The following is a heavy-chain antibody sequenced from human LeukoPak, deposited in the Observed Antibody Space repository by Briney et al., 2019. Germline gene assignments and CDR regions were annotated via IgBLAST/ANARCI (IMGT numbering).Heavy chain of an antibody. CDR3: ATMVRGVIITNQFDY. D-gene: IGHD3-10*01. V-gene: IGHV4-59*08. Sequence: SETLSLTCNVSGGSLTSNYWSWIRQPPGKGLEWIGYIYYSGSTNYNPSLESRVTISVDTSKNQFFLKLSSVTAADTAVYYCATMVRGVIITNQFDYWGQGTLVTVSS. CDR1: GGSLTSNY. CDR2: IYYSGST. J-gene: IGHJ4*02.